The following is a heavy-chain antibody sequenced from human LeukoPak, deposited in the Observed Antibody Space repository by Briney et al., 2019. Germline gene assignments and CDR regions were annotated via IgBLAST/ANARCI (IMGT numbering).Heavy chain of an antibody. J-gene: IGHJ4*02. Sequence: GGSLRLSCAASEFTFSSYWMSWVRQAPGKGLGWVANINQDGSEKYYVDSVKGRFTISRDNAKNSLYLQMNSLRVEDTAEYNVATDRLPARYRGIYYWGQPSLVTVSS. CDR2: INQDGSEK. CDR3: ATDRLPARYRGIYY. V-gene: IGHV3-7*01. D-gene: IGHD1-26*01. CDR1: EFTFSSYW.